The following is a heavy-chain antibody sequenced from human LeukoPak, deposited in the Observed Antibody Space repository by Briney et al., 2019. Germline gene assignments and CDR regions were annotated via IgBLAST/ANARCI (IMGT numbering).Heavy chain of an antibody. J-gene: IGHJ6*03. CDR3: ARATGTTFSPDYYYYYMDV. D-gene: IGHD1-1*01. CDR2: IYYSGST. V-gene: IGHV4-39*07. CDR1: GDSIRNSY. Sequence: SETLSLTCTVSGDSIRNSYWSWIRQPPGKGLEWIGSIYYSGSTYYNPSLKSGVTISVDTSKNQFSLKLSSVTAADTAVYYCARATGTTFSPDYYYYYMDVWGKGTTVTVSS.